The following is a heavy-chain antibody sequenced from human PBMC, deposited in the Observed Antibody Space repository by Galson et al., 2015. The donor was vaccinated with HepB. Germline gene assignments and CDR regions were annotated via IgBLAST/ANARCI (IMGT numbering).Heavy chain of an antibody. CDR3: ARAPYYYDSSGYYIHFDY. Sequence: SETLSLTCTVSGGSISSYYWSWIRQPPGKGLEWIGEINHSGSTNYNPSLKSRVTISVDTSKNQFSLKLSSVTAADTAVYYCARAPYYYDSSGYYIHFDYWGQGTLVTVSS. CDR2: INHSGST. D-gene: IGHD3-22*01. CDR1: GGSISSYY. J-gene: IGHJ4*02. V-gene: IGHV4-34*01.